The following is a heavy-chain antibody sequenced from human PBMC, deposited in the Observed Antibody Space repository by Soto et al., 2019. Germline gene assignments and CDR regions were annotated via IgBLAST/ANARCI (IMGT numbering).Heavy chain of an antibody. D-gene: IGHD6-6*01. Sequence: QVQLQESGPGLVKPSETLSLTCTVSGGSISSYYWSWIRQPPGKGLEWIGYIYYSGSTNYNPSLKSRVTISVDTSKNQFSLKLSSVTAADTAVYYCARGLIAARGVGRGVYFDYWGQGTLVTVSS. J-gene: IGHJ4*02. CDR3: ARGLIAARGVGRGVYFDY. CDR2: IYYSGST. V-gene: IGHV4-59*01. CDR1: GGSISSYY.